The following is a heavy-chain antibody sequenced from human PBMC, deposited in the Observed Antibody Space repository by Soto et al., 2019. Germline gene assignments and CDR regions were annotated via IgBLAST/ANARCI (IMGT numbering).Heavy chain of an antibody. CDR1: GFTVSSNY. V-gene: IGHV3-53*01. D-gene: IGHD6-6*01. Sequence: GGSLRLSCAASGFTVSSNYMSWVRQAPGKGLEWVSVIYSGGSTYYADSVKGRFTISRDNSKNTLYLQMNSLRAEETAVYYCARGSSSSWFDPWGQGTLVTVSS. CDR2: IYSGGST. CDR3: ARGSSSSWFDP. J-gene: IGHJ5*02.